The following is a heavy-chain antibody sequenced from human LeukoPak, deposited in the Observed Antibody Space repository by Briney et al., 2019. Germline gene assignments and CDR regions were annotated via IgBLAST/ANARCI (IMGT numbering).Heavy chain of an antibody. V-gene: IGHV3-74*01. D-gene: IGHD4-17*01. Sequence: PGGPLRLSCAASGFTFSGYWLYWVRPPPGKGLVWVSGVKSDATSTYYADSVKGRFTISRDNAKNTLYLQMNSLRAEDTAVYYCARDTGRDFDIWGQGTMVTVSS. CDR1: GFTFSGYW. CDR3: ARDTGRDFDI. J-gene: IGHJ3*02. CDR2: VKSDATST.